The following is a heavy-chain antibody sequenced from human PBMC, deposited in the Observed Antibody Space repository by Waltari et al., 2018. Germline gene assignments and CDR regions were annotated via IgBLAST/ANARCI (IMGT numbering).Heavy chain of an antibody. Sequence: QVQLQESGPGLVKPSETLSLTCTVSGGSISSHYWSWIRQPPGKGLEWIGYIYYSGSTNYNPSLKSRVTISVDTSKNQFSLKLSSVTAADTAVYYCARGCSSSFPCFDYWGQGTLVTVSS. V-gene: IGHV4-59*11. D-gene: IGHD6-6*01. J-gene: IGHJ4*02. CDR2: IYYSGST. CDR3: ARGCSSSFPCFDY. CDR1: GGSISSHY.